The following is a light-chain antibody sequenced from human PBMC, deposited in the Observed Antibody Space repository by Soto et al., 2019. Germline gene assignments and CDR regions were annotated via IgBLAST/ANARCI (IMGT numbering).Light chain of an antibody. Sequence: EIVLTQSPATLSLSPGEGATLSCRASQSVTSYLAWYQQKPGQAPRLLIYDAFNRATGIPARFSGSGSGTDFTLTISSLEPEDFAIYYCQKRSNWPLTFGGGTKVEIK. CDR2: DAF. CDR1: QSVTSY. J-gene: IGKJ4*01. CDR3: QKRSNWPLT. V-gene: IGKV3-11*01.